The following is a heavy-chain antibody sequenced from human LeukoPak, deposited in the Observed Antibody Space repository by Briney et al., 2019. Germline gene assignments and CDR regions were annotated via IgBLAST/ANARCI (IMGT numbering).Heavy chain of an antibody. J-gene: IGHJ4*02. Sequence: AGGSLRLSCAASGFTFTSYSMNWVRQAPGKGLEWVSTISGGGGSTYYADSVKGRFNISRDNSKNTLYLQVNSLRAEDTAVYYCAKGGKWDVTPFDYWGQGTLVTVSS. CDR2: ISGGGGST. CDR3: AKGGKWDVTPFDY. CDR1: GFTFTSYS. V-gene: IGHV3-23*01. D-gene: IGHD1-26*01.